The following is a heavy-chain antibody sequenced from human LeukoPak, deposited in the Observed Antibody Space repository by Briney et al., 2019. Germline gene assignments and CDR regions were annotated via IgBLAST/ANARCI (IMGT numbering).Heavy chain of an antibody. CDR3: VSGSHQSGYNFDY. D-gene: IGHD3-3*01. V-gene: IGHV3-74*01. Sequence: GGSLRLSCAASGFTFSNYWMLWIRQVPGKGLVWVSHIKYDGSATNYADSVKGRFTISRDNAKNTLYLQMNSLRAEDTAVYYCVSGSHQSGYNFDYWGQGALVTVSS. J-gene: IGHJ4*02. CDR1: GFTFSNYW. CDR2: IKYDGSAT.